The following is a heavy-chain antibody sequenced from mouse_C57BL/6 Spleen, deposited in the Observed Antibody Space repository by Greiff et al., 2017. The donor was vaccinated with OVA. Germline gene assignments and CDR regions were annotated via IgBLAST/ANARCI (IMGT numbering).Heavy chain of an antibody. CDR2: IDPSDSYT. V-gene: IGHV1-50*01. Sequence: QVQLQQPGAELVKPGASVKLSCKASGYTFTSYWMQWVKQRPGQGLEWIGEIDPSDSYTNYTQKFKGKATLTVATSSSTAYMPLSSLTSEDSAVYYCASGGSLYYAMDYWGQGTSVTVSS. D-gene: IGHD1-1*02. J-gene: IGHJ4*01. CDR3: ASGGSLYYAMDY. CDR1: GYTFTSYW.